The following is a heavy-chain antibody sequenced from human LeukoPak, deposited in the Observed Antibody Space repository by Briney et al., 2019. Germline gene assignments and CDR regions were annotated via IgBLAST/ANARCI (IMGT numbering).Heavy chain of an antibody. CDR3: AKSPAVIITLDGAFDI. CDR2: ISGSGGST. CDR1: GFTFSSYA. J-gene: IGHJ3*02. V-gene: IGHV3-23*01. D-gene: IGHD3-22*01. Sequence: GGSLRLSCAASGFTFSSYAMSWVRQAPGKGLEWVSTISGSGGSTYYADSVKGRFTISRDNSKNTLYLQMNSLRAEDTAVYYCAKSPAVIITLDGAFDIWGQGTMVSVSS.